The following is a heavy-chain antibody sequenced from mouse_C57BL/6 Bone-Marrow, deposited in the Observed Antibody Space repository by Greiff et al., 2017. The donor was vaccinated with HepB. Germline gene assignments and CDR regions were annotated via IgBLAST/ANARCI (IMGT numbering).Heavy chain of an antibody. Sequence: QVQLQPGAELVMPGASVKLSSKASGYSFSRYWMHWVKQRPGQGLEWIGEIDTSDSYTNYNQKFKGKSTLTVDKSSSTAYMQLSSLTSEDSAVYYCARITTVNYWGQGTTLTVSS. CDR3: ARITTVNY. J-gene: IGHJ2*01. CDR2: IDTSDSYT. V-gene: IGHV1-69*01. D-gene: IGHD1-1*01. CDR1: GYSFSRYW.